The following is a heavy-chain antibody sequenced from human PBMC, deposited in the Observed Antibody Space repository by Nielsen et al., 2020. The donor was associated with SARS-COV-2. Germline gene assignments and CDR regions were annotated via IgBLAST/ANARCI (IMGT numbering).Heavy chain of an antibody. CDR3: ARVRSISLNWFDP. V-gene: IGHV1-2*06. Sequence: ASVKVSCKASGYTFTGYYMRWVRQAPGQGLEWMGRINPNSGGTNYAQKFQGRVTMTRDTSISTAYMELSRLRSDDTAVYYCARVRSISLNWFDPWGQGTLVTVSS. J-gene: IGHJ5*02. D-gene: IGHD3-9*01. CDR1: GYTFTGYY. CDR2: INPNSGGT.